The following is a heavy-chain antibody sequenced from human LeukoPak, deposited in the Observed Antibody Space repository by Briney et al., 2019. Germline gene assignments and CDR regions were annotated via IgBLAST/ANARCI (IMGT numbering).Heavy chain of an antibody. Sequence: PSETLSLTCTVSGGSISSNNYYWSWIRQPPGKGLEWIGYIYYSGSTNYNPSLKSRVTISVDKSKNQFSLKLSSVTAADTAVYYCARDRDYYDSTAMWFDPWGQGTLVTVSS. CDR1: GGSISSNNYY. V-gene: IGHV4-61*05. J-gene: IGHJ5*02. CDR2: IYYSGST. CDR3: ARDRDYYDSTAMWFDP. D-gene: IGHD3-22*01.